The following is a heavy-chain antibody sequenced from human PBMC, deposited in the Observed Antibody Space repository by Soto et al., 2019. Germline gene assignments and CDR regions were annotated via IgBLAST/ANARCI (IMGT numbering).Heavy chain of an antibody. Sequence: GSLRLSCAASGFTFSSYDMNWVRQAPGKGLEWVSGISVSGGSTHYADSVKGRFTISRDNAKNSLYLQMNSLRAEDTAVYYCARDGNLDIVVVPAAYGFDYWGQGTLVTVSS. CDR3: ARDGNLDIVVVPAAYGFDY. V-gene: IGHV3-23*01. CDR1: GFTFSSYD. D-gene: IGHD2-2*03. J-gene: IGHJ4*02. CDR2: ISVSGGST.